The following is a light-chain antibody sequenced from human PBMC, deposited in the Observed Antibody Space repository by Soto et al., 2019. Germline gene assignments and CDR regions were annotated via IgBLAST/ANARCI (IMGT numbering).Light chain of an antibody. CDR3: CSYAGSYV. CDR1: SSDVGSYNL. J-gene: IGLJ1*01. CDR2: EGS. V-gene: IGLV2-23*01. Sequence: QSALTQPASVSGSPGQSITISCTGTSSDVGSYNLVSWYQQHPGKAPKLMIYEGSKWPSGVSNRFSGSKSGNTASLTISGLQAEDEADYCCCSYAGSYVFGTGTKLTVL.